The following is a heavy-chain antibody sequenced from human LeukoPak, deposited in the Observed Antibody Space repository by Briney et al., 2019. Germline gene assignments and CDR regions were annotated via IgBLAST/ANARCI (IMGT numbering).Heavy chain of an antibody. CDR1: GGSISSSSYY. Sequence: SETLSLTCTVSGGSISSSSYYWGWIRQPPGKGLEWIGSIYYSGSTYYNPSLKSRVTISVDTSKNQFSLKLSSVTAADTAVYYCARIPSLTIFGVITEMSFDYWGQGTLVTVSS. CDR3: ARIPSLTIFGVITEMSFDY. D-gene: IGHD3-3*01. J-gene: IGHJ4*02. V-gene: IGHV4-39*01. CDR2: IYYSGST.